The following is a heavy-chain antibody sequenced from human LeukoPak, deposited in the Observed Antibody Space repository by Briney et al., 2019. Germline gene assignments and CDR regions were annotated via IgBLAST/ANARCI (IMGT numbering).Heavy chain of an antibody. CDR2: IKQDGSEK. Sequence: GGSLRLSCAASGFAFSSYWMTWVRQAPGKGLEWVANIKQDGSEKNYVDSVKGRFTISRDNAKNSLYLQMNSLRAEDTAVYYCARSNNGAFDIWGQGTMVTVSS. D-gene: IGHD1/OR15-1a*01. CDR1: GFAFSSYW. CDR3: ARSNNGAFDI. J-gene: IGHJ3*02. V-gene: IGHV3-7*01.